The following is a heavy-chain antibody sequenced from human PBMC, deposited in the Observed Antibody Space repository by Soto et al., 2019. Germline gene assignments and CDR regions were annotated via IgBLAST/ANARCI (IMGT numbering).Heavy chain of an antibody. V-gene: IGHV2-5*02. D-gene: IGHD1-20*01. Sequence: QITLKESGPTLVKPTQTLTLTCTFSGFSLSTSGVGVGWIRQPRGKALEWLALIYWDDDKRYSPSLRSRLTITKDTSKNQVVLTMTNMDPVDTAAYYCARSITGTPFDYWGQGTLVTVSS. CDR3: ARSITGTPFDY. J-gene: IGHJ4*02. CDR1: GFSLSTSGVG. CDR2: IYWDDDK.